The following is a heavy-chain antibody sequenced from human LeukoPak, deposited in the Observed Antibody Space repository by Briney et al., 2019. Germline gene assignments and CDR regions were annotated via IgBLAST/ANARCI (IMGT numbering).Heavy chain of an antibody. CDR1: GGSISSYY. V-gene: IGHV4-59*12. D-gene: IGHD6-13*01. CDR2: IYYSGST. CDR3: ARRRLEYSSSWYVGATPFDY. Sequence: SETLSLTCTVSGGSISSYYWSWIRQPPGKGLEWIGYIYYSGSTNYNPSLKSRVTISVDTSKNQFSLKLSSVTAADTAVYYCARRRLEYSSSWYVGATPFDYWGQGTLVTVSS. J-gene: IGHJ4*02.